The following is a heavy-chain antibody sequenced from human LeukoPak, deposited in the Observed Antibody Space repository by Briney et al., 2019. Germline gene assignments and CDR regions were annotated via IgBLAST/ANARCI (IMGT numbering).Heavy chain of an antibody. V-gene: IGHV3-48*01. CDR3: VRRDIVAPDAFDI. Sequence: GGSLRLSCAASGFTFSSYRMNWVRQAPGKGLEWVSYISSSSSTIYYADSVKGRFTISRDNAKNSLYLQMNSLRAEDTAVYYCVRRDIVAPDAFDIWGQGTMVTVFS. J-gene: IGHJ3*02. D-gene: IGHD5-12*01. CDR1: GFTFSSYR. CDR2: ISSSSSTI.